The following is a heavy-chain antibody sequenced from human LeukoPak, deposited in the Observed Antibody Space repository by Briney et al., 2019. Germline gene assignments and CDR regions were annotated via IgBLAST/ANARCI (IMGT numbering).Heavy chain of an antibody. D-gene: IGHD6-13*01. V-gene: IGHV3-7*04. CDR3: ARGGGMRSWYDFDY. CDR1: GFTFSSYA. Sequence: GGSLRLSCAASGFTFSSYAMSWVRQAPGKGLEFMANIKEAGSEKYYVDSVKGRFTISRDNDKNLVHLQMNSLRAEDTAVYYCARGGGMRSWYDFDYWGQGTLVTVSS. CDR2: IKEAGSEK. J-gene: IGHJ4*02.